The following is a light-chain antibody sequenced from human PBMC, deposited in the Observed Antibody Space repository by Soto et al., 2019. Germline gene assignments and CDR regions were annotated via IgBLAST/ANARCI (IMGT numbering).Light chain of an antibody. CDR2: AVS. CDR3: SSYAGSNNLGV. CDR1: SSEVGGYNY. J-gene: IGLJ1*01. V-gene: IGLV2-8*01. Sequence: QSGLTQPPSASGSPGQSLTISCTGTSSEVGGYNYVSRYQQHPGKAPKLMIYAVSKRPSGVPDRFSGSKSGNTASLTVSGLQAEDEADYYCSSYAGSNNLGVFGTGTKVTVL.